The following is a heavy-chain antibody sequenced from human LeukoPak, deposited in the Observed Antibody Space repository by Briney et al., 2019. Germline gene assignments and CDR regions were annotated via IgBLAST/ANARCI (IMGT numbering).Heavy chain of an antibody. CDR2: IYYSGST. D-gene: IGHD2-2*01. CDR1: GGSISSYY. J-gene: IGHJ5*02. V-gene: IGHV4-59*01. Sequence: SETLSLTCTVSGGSISSYYWSWIRQPPGKGLEWIGYIYYSGSTNYNPSLKSRVTISVDTSKNQFSLKLSSVTAADTAVYYCAGDTRSTSLFDPWGQGTLVTVSS. CDR3: AGDTRSTSLFDP.